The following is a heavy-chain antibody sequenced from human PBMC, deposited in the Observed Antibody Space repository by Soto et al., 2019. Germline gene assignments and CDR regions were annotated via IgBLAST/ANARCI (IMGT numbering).Heavy chain of an antibody. CDR1: GDSVSSNSAA. V-gene: IGHV6-1*01. CDR2: TYYRSKWYN. Sequence: SQTLSLTCAISGDSVSSNSAAWSWIRQSPSRGLEWLGRTYYRSKWYNDYAVSVKSRITINPDTSKNQFSLQLDSVTPEDTAVYYCARGIEGGSYSYNWFDPWGQGTLVTVSS. CDR3: ARGIEGGSYSYNWFDP. J-gene: IGHJ5*02. D-gene: IGHD1-26*01.